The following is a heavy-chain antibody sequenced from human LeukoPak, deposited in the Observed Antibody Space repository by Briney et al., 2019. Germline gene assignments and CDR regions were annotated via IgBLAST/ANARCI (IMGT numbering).Heavy chain of an antibody. D-gene: IGHD3-22*01. J-gene: IGHJ4*02. Sequence: SETLSLTCTVSGGSVSSSSYYWGWIRQPPGKGLEWIGSMYYTGSTYYNPSLKSRVTISVDTSKNQFSLKLSSVAAADTAVYYCARHVGYYDTTGNFRDYWGQGTLVTVSS. CDR2: MYYTGST. CDR3: ARHVGYYDTTGNFRDY. V-gene: IGHV4-39*01. CDR1: GGSVSSSSYY.